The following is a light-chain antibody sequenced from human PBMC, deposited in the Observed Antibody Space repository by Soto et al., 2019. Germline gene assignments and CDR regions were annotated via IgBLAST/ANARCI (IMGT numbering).Light chain of an antibody. CDR3: QQYNSYPLT. V-gene: IGKV1-5*03. CDR1: QSISSL. Sequence: IQMTQSPSTLSASVGDRVTITCRASQSISSLLAWYQQKPGRAPTLLIYKASTLESGVPSRFSGSTFGTEFTLTISSLQPDDFATYYCQQYNSYPLTFGQGTRLEIK. J-gene: IGKJ5*01. CDR2: KAS.